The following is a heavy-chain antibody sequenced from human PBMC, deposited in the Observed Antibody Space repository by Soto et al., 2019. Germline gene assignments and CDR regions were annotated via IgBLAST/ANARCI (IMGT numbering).Heavy chain of an antibody. J-gene: IGHJ4*02. D-gene: IGHD3-3*01. CDR1: GGSINSGGYY. CDR3: ARAQTIFGIITVFDY. CDR2: IYYSGST. V-gene: IGHV4-31*03. Sequence: SETLSLTCTVSGGSINSGGYYWSWIRQHPGKGLEWIGYIYYSGSTYYNPSLKSRVTISIDTSKNQFSLKLSSVTAEDTAVYYCARAQTIFGIITVFDYWGQGTLVTVSS.